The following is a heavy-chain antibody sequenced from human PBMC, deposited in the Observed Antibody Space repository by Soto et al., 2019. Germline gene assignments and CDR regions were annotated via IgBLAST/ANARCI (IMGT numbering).Heavy chain of an antibody. CDR3: ARIASAGRGWDV. CDR1: GVTFRHYW. J-gene: IGHJ6*04. V-gene: IGHV3-7*01. D-gene: IGHD6-13*01. Sequence: EVQLVGSGGGLVQPGGSLRLACAASGVTFRHYWLSWVHQAPVKGLERVGNIRQDGSEKNYVDFMEGRFTISRDNAANYLYLQMNSLRAQDTAVYYCARIASAGRGWDVWGEGTTVVVSS. CDR2: IRQDGSEK.